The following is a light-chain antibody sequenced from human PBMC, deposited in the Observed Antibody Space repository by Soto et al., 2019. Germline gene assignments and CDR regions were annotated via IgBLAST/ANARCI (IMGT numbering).Light chain of an antibody. CDR2: GNR. Sequence: QSVLTQPPSVSGAPGQRVTISCTGTNSNLGAGYDVHWYQQLPGAAPKLVIFGNRNRPSGVPERFSGSKSGTSASLTVSGLQADDEADYYCSTFAVSPVIFGGGTKLTVL. CDR1: NSNLGAGYD. CDR3: STFAVSPVI. J-gene: IGLJ2*01. V-gene: IGLV1-40*01.